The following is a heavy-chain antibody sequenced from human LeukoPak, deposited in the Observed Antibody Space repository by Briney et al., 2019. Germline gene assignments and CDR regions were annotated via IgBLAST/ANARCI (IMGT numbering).Heavy chain of an antibody. J-gene: IGHJ6*03. CDR1: GGSISTYY. V-gene: IGHV4-59*01. Sequence: ASETLSLTCTVSGGSISTYYWSWIRQPPGKGLEWIGYIYYTGSTNYNPSLKSRVTISVDTSKNQFSLKVSSVTAADTAVYYCARVVYSGYDFRGAMDVWGKGTTVTVSS. D-gene: IGHD5-12*01. CDR3: ARVVYSGYDFRGAMDV. CDR2: IYYTGST.